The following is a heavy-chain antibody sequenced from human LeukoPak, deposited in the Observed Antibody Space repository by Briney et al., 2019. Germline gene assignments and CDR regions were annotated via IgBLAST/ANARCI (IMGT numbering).Heavy chain of an antibody. J-gene: IGHJ4*02. CDR2: ISSSSSYI. CDR1: GFTFSSYG. CDR3: ARVADIVVVPAAILLDY. D-gene: IGHD2-2*02. Sequence: GGSLRLSCAASGFTFSSYGIHWVRQAPGKGLEWVSSISSSSSYIYYADSVKGRFTISRDNAKNSLYLQMNSLRAEDTAVYYCARVADIVVVPAAILLDYWGQGTLVTVSS. V-gene: IGHV3-21*01.